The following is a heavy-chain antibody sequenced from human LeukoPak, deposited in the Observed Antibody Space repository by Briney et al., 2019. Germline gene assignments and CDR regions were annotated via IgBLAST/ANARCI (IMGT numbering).Heavy chain of an antibody. J-gene: IGHJ4*02. Sequence: GESLKISCKGSGYSFTSYWIGWVRQMPGKGLEWMGIIYPGDSDTRYSPSFQGQVTITADKSISTAYLQWSSLKASDTAMYYCARAGAYYYDSSGRFDYWGQGTLVTVSS. D-gene: IGHD3-22*01. CDR2: IYPGDSDT. CDR3: ARAGAYYYDSSGRFDY. V-gene: IGHV5-51*01. CDR1: GYSFTSYW.